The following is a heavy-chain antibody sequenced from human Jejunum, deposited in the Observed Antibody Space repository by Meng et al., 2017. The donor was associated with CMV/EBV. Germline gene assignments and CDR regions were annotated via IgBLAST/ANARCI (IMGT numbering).Heavy chain of an antibody. D-gene: IGHD3-3*01. CDR2: ISWNDDR. J-gene: IGHJ1*01. V-gene: IGHV2-5*01. CDR1: LRTSGVD. Sequence: LRTSGVDVGWIRQPPGKALEWLAVISWNDDRRFSPSLKSRLTISKDTSKNQVFLTMNNMDPVDTATYYCAYSPNYDFWSGRPGYVQHWGQGTRVTVSS. CDR3: AYSPNYDFWSGRPGYVQH.